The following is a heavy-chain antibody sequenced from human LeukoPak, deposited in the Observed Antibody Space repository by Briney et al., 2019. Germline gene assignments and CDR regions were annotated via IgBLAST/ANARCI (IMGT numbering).Heavy chain of an antibody. J-gene: IGHJ6*03. CDR2: IIPIFGTA. Sequence: SVKVSCKASGGTFSSYAISWVRQAPGQGLEWMGGIIPIFGTANYAQKFQGRVTITTDESTSTAYMELSSLRSEDTAVYYCARQIRYFDYYYYYMDVWGKGTTVTVSS. CDR3: ARQIRYFDYYYYYMDV. D-gene: IGHD3-9*01. CDR1: GGTFSSYA. V-gene: IGHV1-69*05.